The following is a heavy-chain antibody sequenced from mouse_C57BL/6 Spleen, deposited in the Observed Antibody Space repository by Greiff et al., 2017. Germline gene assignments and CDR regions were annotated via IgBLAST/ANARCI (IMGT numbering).Heavy chain of an antibody. Sequence: VQLQQSGPELVKPGDSVKISCKASGYSFTGYFMNWVMQSHGKSLEWIGRINPYNGDTFYNQKFKGKATLTVDKSSSTAHMELRSLTSEDSAVYYCARDEVNYYFDYWGQGTTLTVSS. V-gene: IGHV1-20*01. J-gene: IGHJ2*01. CDR2: INPYNGDT. CDR1: GYSFTGYF. D-gene: IGHD1-3*01. CDR3: ARDEVNYYFDY.